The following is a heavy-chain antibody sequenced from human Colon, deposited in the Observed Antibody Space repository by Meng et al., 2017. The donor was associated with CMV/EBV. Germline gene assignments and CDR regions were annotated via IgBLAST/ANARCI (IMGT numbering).Heavy chain of an antibody. V-gene: IGHV4-34*01. CDR3: ARVGPYCSGGSCSSTLDF. Sequence: GRLSDYYWRWIRQPPGKGLGWIGEINHSGNTNYNPSLKSRITISVDTSKNQFSLRLTSVTAADTAVYYCARVGPYCSGGSCSSTLDFWGQGTLVTVSS. J-gene: IGHJ4*02. CDR2: INHSGNT. CDR1: GRLSDYY. D-gene: IGHD2-15*01.